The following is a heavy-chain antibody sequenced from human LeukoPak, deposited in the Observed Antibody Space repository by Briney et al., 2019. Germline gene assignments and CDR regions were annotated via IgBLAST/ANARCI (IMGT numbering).Heavy chain of an antibody. CDR1: GFTFSSYA. J-gene: IGHJ4*02. CDR2: ISGSGGST. V-gene: IGHV3-23*01. D-gene: IGHD3-9*01. Sequence: GGSLKLSCAASGFTFSSYAMSWVRQAPGKGLEWVSAISGSGGSTYYADFVKGRFTISRDNSKNTLYLQMNSLRAEDTAVYYCAKELSPSSNYDILTGYEALDYWGQGTLVTVSS. CDR3: AKELSPSSNYDILTGYEALDY.